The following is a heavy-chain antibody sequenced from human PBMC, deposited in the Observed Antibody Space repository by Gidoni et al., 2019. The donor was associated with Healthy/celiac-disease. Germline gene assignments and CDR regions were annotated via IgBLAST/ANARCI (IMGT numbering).Heavy chain of an antibody. J-gene: IGHJ3*02. D-gene: IGHD6-19*01. CDR3: ASGSGWYREGGDAFDI. CDR2: IHYSGST. Sequence: QVQLQESGPGLVKPSETLSLTCTVSGGSISSYYWSWIRQPPGKGLEWIGYIHYSGSTNYNPSLKSRVTISVDTSKNQFSLKLSSVTAADTAVYYCASGSGWYREGGDAFDIWGQGTMVTVSS. V-gene: IGHV4-59*01. CDR1: GGSISSYY.